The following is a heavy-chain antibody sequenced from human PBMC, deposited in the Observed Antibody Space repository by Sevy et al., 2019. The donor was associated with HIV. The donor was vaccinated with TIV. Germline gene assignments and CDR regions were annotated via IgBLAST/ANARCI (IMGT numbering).Heavy chain of an antibody. CDR3: AKDDLCSIDY. CDR1: GFIFSTSP. Sequence: GGSLRLSCAASGFIFSTSPMHWVRQAPGKGLECVAILSYDDSDENYADSVKGRFTISRDNSKNTLYLQMNSLRTEDTVVYYCAKDDLCSIDYWGQGTLVTVSS. CDR2: LSYDDSDE. D-gene: IGHD3-10*02. V-gene: IGHV3-30-3*02. J-gene: IGHJ4*02.